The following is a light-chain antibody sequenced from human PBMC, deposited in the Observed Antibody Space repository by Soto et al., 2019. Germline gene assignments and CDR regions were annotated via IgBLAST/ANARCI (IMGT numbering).Light chain of an antibody. J-gene: IGKJ1*01. CDR1: QSISSW. Sequence: SQMTQSPATLSASVVDRVTITCRASQSISSWLAWYQQKPGKAPKLLIYKASSLESGVPSRFSGSGSGTEFTLTISSLQPDDFATYFCQQYISYSWTFGQGTKVDIK. CDR3: QQYISYSWT. CDR2: KAS. V-gene: IGKV1-5*03.